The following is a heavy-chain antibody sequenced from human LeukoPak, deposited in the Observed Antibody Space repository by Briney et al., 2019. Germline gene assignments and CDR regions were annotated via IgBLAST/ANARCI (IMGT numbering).Heavy chain of an antibody. J-gene: IGHJ4*02. Sequence: ASVKVSCKASGYTFTGYYMHWVRQAPGQGLEWMGWINPNSGGTNYAQKLQGRVTMTRDTSISTAYMELSRLRSDDTAVYYCARGGPYYDSSGPYHWGQGTLVTVSS. D-gene: IGHD3-22*01. CDR3: ARGGPYYDSSGPYH. CDR1: GYTFTGYY. CDR2: INPNSGGT. V-gene: IGHV1-2*02.